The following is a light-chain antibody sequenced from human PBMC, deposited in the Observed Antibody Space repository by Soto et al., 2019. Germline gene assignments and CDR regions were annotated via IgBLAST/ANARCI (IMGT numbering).Light chain of an antibody. CDR1: QSISSY. CDR3: QQYNSYPWT. Sequence: DIQMTQSPSSLSASVGDRVTITCRASQSISSYLNWYQQKPGKAPKLLIYAASSLQSGVPSRVSGSGSGTEFTLTIISLQPDDFATYYCQQYNSYPWTFGQGTKVDIK. CDR2: AAS. V-gene: IGKV1-39*01. J-gene: IGKJ1*01.